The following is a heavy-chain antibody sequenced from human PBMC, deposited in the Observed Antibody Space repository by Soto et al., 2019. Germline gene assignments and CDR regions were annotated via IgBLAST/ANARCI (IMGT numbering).Heavy chain of an antibody. J-gene: IGHJ6*03. CDR1: GFTFSSYA. CDR2: ISSNGGST. CDR3: ARVQYDYYYYMDV. Sequence: GGSLRLSCAASGFTFSSYAMHWVRQAPGKGLEYVSAISSNGGSTYYANSVKGRFTISRDNSKNTLYHQMGSLRAEDMAVYYCARVQYDYYYYMDVWGIGTTVTVSS. D-gene: IGHD4-4*01. V-gene: IGHV3-64*01.